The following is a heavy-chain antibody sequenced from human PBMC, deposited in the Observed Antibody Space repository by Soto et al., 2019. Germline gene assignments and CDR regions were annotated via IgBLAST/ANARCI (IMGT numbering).Heavy chain of an antibody. CDR3: ARRGVSTRTFDY. CDR1: GYNFAGYW. CDR2: IYPSDSDT. V-gene: IGHV5-51*01. J-gene: IGHJ4*02. Sequence: PGESLKISCKGSGYNFAGYWIAWVRQMPGKGLELMGIIYPSDSDTRYRPSFQGQVTISADKSISSAYLQWSSLRASDTAMYSCARRGVSTRTFDYWGQGTPVTVSS. D-gene: IGHD1-1*01.